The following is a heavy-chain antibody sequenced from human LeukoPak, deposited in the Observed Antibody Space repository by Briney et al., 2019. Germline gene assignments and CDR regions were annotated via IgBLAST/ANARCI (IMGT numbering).Heavy chain of an antibody. Sequence: PSQTLSLTCTVSGGSISSGDYYWSWIRQPPGKGLEWIGYIYYSGSTYYNPSLNSRVTISVDTSKNQFSLKLSSVTAADTAVCYCARGKWVAAAGMLDYWGQGTLVTVSS. J-gene: IGHJ4*02. CDR2: IYYSGST. CDR1: GGSISSGDYY. V-gene: IGHV4-30-4*08. CDR3: ARGKWVAAAGMLDY. D-gene: IGHD6-13*01.